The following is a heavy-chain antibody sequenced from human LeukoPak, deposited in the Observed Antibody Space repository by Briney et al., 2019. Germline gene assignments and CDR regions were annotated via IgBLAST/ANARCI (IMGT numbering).Heavy chain of an antibody. CDR2: VYYIGSA. V-gene: IGHV4-59*01. Sequence: SETLSLTCTVSGGSITNYYWTWIRQSPGKGLEWIGYVYYIGSANYNPSLKSRVTISLNTSKNQVSLNLTSVTAADSAVYYCASRGSSGSLTSWGQGTLVTVSS. CDR3: ASRGSSGSLTS. D-gene: IGHD6-19*01. CDR1: GGSITNYY. J-gene: IGHJ4*02.